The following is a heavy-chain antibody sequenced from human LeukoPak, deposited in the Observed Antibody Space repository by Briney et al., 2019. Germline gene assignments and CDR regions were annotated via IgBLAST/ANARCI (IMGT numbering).Heavy chain of an antibody. CDR2: ILPGGKES. J-gene: IGHJ4*02. CDR1: ASSFRTIM. Sequence: GGPLRLSCEVFASSFRTIMMTGARQAPGKGLEWVATILPGGKESYRVESVKGRFTVSRDNANNSLFLQMNSLRADDTAVYYCMSAHGYWGQGTPVTVSS. D-gene: IGHD2-2*03. V-gene: IGHV3-7*01. CDR3: MSAHGY.